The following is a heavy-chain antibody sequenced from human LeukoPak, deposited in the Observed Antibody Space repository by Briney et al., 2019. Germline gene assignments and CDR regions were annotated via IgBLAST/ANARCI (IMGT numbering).Heavy chain of an antibody. CDR3: AEPEGGYYDIRPD. Sequence: GGSLRLPCAASGFTFSSYAMSWVRQAPGKGLEWVSAISGSGGSTYYADSVKGRFTISRDNSKNTLYLQMNSLRAEDTAVYYCAEPEGGYYDIRPDWGQGTLVTVSS. D-gene: IGHD3-22*01. CDR2: ISGSGGST. V-gene: IGHV3-23*01. J-gene: IGHJ4*02. CDR1: GFTFSSYA.